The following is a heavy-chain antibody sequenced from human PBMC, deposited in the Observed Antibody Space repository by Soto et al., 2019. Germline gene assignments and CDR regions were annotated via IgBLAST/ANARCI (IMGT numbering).Heavy chain of an antibody. CDR2: IIPMSGTT. CDR1: GGAFTSYS. V-gene: IGHV1-69*12. D-gene: IGHD1-1*01. CDR3: ARDNTGLDY. Sequence: QVHLVQSGAEVKKPGSSVKVSCKASGGAFTSYSFHWLRQAPGQGLEWMGGIIPMSGTTNYALNFQGRVTMTADVPTNTAYIELSSLRSEDTAIYYCARDNTGLDYWGQGTLVTVSS. J-gene: IGHJ4*02.